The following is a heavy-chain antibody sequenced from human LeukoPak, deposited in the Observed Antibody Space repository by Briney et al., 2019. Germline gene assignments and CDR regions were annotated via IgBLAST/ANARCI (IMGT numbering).Heavy chain of an antibody. J-gene: IGHJ4*02. V-gene: IGHV3-48*01. CDR3: AKSGIYYDSSALDY. Sequence: PGGSLRLSCAASGFTFSSYGMTWVRQAPGKGLEWVSYISSSSSTIYYADSVKGRFTISRDNSKNTLYLQMNSLRAEDTAVYYCAKSGIYYDSSALDYWGQGTLVTVSS. D-gene: IGHD3-22*01. CDR1: GFTFSSYG. CDR2: ISSSSSTI.